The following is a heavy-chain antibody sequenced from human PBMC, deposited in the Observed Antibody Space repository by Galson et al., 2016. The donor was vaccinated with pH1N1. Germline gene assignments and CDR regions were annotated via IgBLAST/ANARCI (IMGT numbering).Heavy chain of an antibody. V-gene: IGHV3-11*01. CDR1: GFTLSDYY. CDR2: IGSSGNV. J-gene: IGHJ4*02. D-gene: IGHD6-13*01. Sequence: SLRLSCAASGFTLSDYYMNWIRETPERGLEWISSIGSSGNVAYADSVKGRFAISREKAQTSLLLQMDSLRVDDTALYDRAREWGIGAAGQLDSWGQGALVIVSS. CDR3: AREWGIGAAGQLDS.